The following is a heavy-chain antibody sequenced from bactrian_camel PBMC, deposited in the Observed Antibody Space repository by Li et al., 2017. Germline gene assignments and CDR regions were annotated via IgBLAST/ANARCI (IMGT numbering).Heavy chain of an antibody. D-gene: IGHD8*01. Sequence: QLVESGGGLVQPGESLRLSCTASGFTFDESDMGWYRQAPGKQCELVSMIRSDGATTHADSMKGRFTISKDNAKNTVYLQMNSLKPEDTAVYYCASVGGNWELNYWGQGTQVTVS. V-gene: IGHV3S53*01. J-gene: IGHJ4*01. CDR1: GFTFDESD. CDR2: IRSDGAT. CDR3: ASVGGNWELNY.